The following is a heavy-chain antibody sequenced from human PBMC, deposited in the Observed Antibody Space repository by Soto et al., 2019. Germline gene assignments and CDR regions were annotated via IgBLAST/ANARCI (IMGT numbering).Heavy chain of an antibody. CDR2: IDPSDSQT. CDR3: ARQIYDSDTGPNFQYYFDS. Sequence: GESLKISCNGSGYSFACYWIAWVRQKPGKGLEWMGRIDPSDSQTYYSPSFRGHVTISVTKSITTVFLQWSSLRASDTAMYYCARQIYDSDTGPNFQYYFDSWGQGTPVTVSS. CDR1: GYSFACYW. V-gene: IGHV5-10-1*01. J-gene: IGHJ4*02. D-gene: IGHD3-22*01.